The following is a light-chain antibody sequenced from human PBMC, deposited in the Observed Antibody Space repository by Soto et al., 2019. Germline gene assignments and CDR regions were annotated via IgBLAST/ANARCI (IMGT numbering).Light chain of an antibody. Sequence: EILMTHSPDTLSVSPGEGATLSFSASQYVSTNLAWYQQRPGQAPRLLIYGASTRATGIPDRFRGSGSGSEFSLTISGLEPEDFAVYFCQHFGSSPPVIFGQGTRLEIK. V-gene: IGKV3-20*01. CDR1: QYVSTN. J-gene: IGKJ5*01. CDR3: QHFGSSPPVI. CDR2: GAS.